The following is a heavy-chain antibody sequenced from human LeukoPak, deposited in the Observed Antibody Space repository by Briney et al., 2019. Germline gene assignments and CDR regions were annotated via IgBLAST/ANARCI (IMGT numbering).Heavy chain of an antibody. CDR2: INPNSGDT. D-gene: IGHD2-8*01. J-gene: IGHJ4*02. CDR1: GYTFTGYI. CDR3: ARRSAMVYLYYFDY. V-gene: IGHV1-2*02. Sequence: ASVKVTCKASGYTFTGYIMHWVRQAPGQGLEWMGWINPNSGDTKYTQKFQGRVTMTRDTSTSTVYMELSSLRSEDTAVYYCARRSAMVYLYYFDYWGQGTLVTVSS.